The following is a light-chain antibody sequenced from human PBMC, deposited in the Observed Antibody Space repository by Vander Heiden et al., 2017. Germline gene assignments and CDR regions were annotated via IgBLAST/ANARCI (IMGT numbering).Light chain of an antibody. Sequence: SSVLTHPPSVSVAPGMTARIACGGNNIGRKSVHWYQQKPGRAPVLVVYDDSDRPSGIPERFSGSNSGNTATLTISRVEAGDEADYYCQVWDSSSDQGVFGTGTKVTVL. CDR1: NIGRKS. J-gene: IGLJ1*01. CDR2: DDS. CDR3: QVWDSSSDQGV. V-gene: IGLV3-21*03.